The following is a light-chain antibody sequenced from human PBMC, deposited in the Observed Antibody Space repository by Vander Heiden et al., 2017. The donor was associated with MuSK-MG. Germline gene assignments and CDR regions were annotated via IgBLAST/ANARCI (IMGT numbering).Light chain of an antibody. CDR1: SSDVGGYNY. CDR3: CSYAGSDV. J-gene: IGLJ1*01. Sequence: QSALTQPRSVSGSPGQSVTISCTGTSSDVGGYNYVSWYQQHPGKAPKLMIYDVSKRPSGVPDRFSGSKSGKTDTLTISGLQAEDESDYYCCSYAGSDVFGTGTKVTVL. CDR2: DVS. V-gene: IGLV2-11*01.